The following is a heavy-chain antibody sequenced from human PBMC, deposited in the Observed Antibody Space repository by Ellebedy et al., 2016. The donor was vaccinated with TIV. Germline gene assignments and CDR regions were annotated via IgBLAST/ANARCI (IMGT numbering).Heavy chain of an antibody. V-gene: IGHV4-61*02. CDR2: LFTSGSF. Sequence: SETLSLTXSVSGGSISSGRFYWNWIRQPAGKGLEWIGRLFTSGSFNYNPSLMSRITMSVVTSKNQISLRLNSVTAADTAVYYCARVHCSITTCDYYYMDVWGKGTTVTVSS. D-gene: IGHD1-1*01. J-gene: IGHJ6*03. CDR1: GGSISSGRFY. CDR3: ARVHCSITTCDYYYMDV.